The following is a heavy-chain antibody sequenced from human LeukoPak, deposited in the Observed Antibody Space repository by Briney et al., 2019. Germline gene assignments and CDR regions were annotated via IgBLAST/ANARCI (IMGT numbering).Heavy chain of an antibody. V-gene: IGHV3-53*01. CDR2: IYSGGST. CDR1: GFTVSSNY. J-gene: IGHJ4*02. Sequence: GGSLRLSCAASGFTVSSNYMSWVRQAPGKGLEWVSVIYSGGSTYYADSVKGRFTISRDNSKNTLYLQMNSLRAGDTAVYYCAADRGVDTAMTDWGQGTLVTVSS. CDR3: AADRGVDTAMTD. D-gene: IGHD5-18*01.